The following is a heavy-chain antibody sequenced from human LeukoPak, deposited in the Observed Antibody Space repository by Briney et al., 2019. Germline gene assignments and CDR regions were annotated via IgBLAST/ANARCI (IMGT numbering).Heavy chain of an antibody. CDR1: GFTFSSYS. D-gene: IGHD2-21*02. CDR3: ARAYCGGDCYTFDY. CDR2: ISSSSSYI. J-gene: IGHJ4*02. Sequence: PRGSLRLSCAASGFTFSSYSMNWVRQAPGKGLEWVSSISSSSSYIYYADSVKGRFTISRDNAKNSLYLQMNSLRAEDTAVYYCARAYCGGDCYTFDYWGQGTLVTVSS. V-gene: IGHV3-21*01.